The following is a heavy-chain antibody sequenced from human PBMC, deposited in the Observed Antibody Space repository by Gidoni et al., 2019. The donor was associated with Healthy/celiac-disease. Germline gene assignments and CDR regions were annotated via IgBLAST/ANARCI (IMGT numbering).Heavy chain of an antibody. J-gene: IGHJ4*02. CDR3: ARARGKWLSSSPFDY. CDR1: GGSFSGYY. V-gene: IGHV4-34*01. D-gene: IGHD6-6*01. Sequence: QVQLQQWGAGLLKPSETLSLTCAVYGGSFSGYYCSWIRQPPGKGLEWIGEINHSGSTNYNPSRKSRVTISVDTSKNQFSLKMSSVTAADTAVYYCARARGKWLSSSPFDYWGQGTLVTVSS. CDR2: INHSGST.